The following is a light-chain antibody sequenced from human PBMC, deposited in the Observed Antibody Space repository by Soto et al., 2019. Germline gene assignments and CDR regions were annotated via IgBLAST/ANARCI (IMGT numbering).Light chain of an antibody. CDR3: QQYNSYPLN. J-gene: IGKJ4*01. CDR2: AAS. Sequence: FQMTQSRYTLPAPVGARDTITCRASQGISSWLAWYQQKPEKAPKSLIYAASSLQSGVPPRFSGSGSGTDFTLNISSLQPEDFATYYCQQYNSYPLNFGGGTKVDIK. V-gene: IGKV1D-16*01. CDR1: QGISSW.